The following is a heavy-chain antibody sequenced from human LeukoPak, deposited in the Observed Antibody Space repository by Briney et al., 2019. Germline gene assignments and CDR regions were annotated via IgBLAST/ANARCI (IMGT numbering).Heavy chain of an antibody. D-gene: IGHD3-3*01. Sequence: GESLKISCKGSGSSFTSYWIGWVRQMPGKGLEWMGIIYPGDSDTRYSPSFQGQVTISADKSISTAYLQWSSLKASDTAMYYCARHPYYDFWSGYRNPDYWGQGTLVTVSS. CDR3: ARHPYYDFWSGYRNPDY. CDR1: GSSFTSYW. V-gene: IGHV5-51*01. CDR2: IYPGDSDT. J-gene: IGHJ4*02.